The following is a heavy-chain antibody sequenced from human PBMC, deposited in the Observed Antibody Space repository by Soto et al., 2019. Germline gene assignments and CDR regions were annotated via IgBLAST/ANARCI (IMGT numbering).Heavy chain of an antibody. D-gene: IGHD7-27*01. J-gene: IGHJ4*02. CDR3: AKVGWGGDS. V-gene: IGHV4-61*01. CDR2: KPYTGSP. CDR1: GDSVSRGSDH. Sequence: SETLSLTCNVSGDSVSRGSDHWSWIRQPPGKGLEWIGFKPYTGSPDYNPSLKSRVVISIDRSKNQFSLKLSSVTATDTAVYFCAKVGWGGDSWGQGTLVTVSS.